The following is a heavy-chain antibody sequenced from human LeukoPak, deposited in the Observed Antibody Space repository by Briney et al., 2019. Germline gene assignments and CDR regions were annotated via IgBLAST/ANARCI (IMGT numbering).Heavy chain of an antibody. J-gene: IGHJ4*02. Sequence: GASVKVSCKASGYTFTDYYMHWVRQAPGQGLEWMGRINPNNGGTNYAQKFQGRVTMTRDTSITTAYMELSSLGSDDTAVYYCARGGIGLELLAIDYWGQGTLVTVSS. D-gene: IGHD1-7*01. CDR3: ARGGIGLELLAIDY. CDR1: GYTFTDYY. V-gene: IGHV1-2*06. CDR2: INPNNGGT.